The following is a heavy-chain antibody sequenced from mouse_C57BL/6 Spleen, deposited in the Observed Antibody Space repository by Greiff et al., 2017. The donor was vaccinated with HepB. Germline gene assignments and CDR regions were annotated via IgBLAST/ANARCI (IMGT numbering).Heavy chain of an antibody. V-gene: IGHV14-2*01. CDR1: GFNIKDYY. D-gene: IGHD1-2*01. CDR3: ASDTTAGAWFAY. CDR2: IDPEDGET. J-gene: IGHJ3*01. Sequence: VQLQQSGAELVKPGASVKLSCTASGFNIKDYYMHWVKQRPEQGLEWIGRIDPEDGETKYAPKFQGKATITADTTSNTAYLQLSSLTSEDAAVYYCASDTTAGAWFAYWGQGTLVTVSA.